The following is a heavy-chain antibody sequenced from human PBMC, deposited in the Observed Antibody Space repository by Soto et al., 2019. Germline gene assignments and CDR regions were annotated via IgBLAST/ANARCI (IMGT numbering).Heavy chain of an antibody. J-gene: IGHJ6*03. V-gene: IGHV1-8*01. CDR1: GYTFTSYD. CDR3: ARVKTARPSQLDYYYYMDV. CDR2: MNPNSGNT. D-gene: IGHD6-6*01. Sequence: ASVKVSCKASGYTFTSYDINWVRQATGQGLEWMGWMNPNSGNTGYAQKFQGRVTMTRNTSISTAYMELSSLRSEDTAVYYCARVKTARPSQLDYYYYMDVWGKGTTVTVSS.